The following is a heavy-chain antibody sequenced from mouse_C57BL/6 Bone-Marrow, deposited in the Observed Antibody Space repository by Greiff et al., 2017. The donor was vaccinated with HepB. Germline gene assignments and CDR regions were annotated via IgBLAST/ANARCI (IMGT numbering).Heavy chain of an antibody. D-gene: IGHD2-4*01. V-gene: IGHV1-64*01. CDR3: ARHDYDAHFDY. J-gene: IGHJ2*01. CDR2: IHPNSGST. CDR1: GYTFTSYW. Sequence: QVQLQQSGAELVKPGASVKLSCKASGYTFTSYWMHWVKQRPGQGLEWIGMIHPNSGSTNYNEKFKSKATLTVDKSSSTAYMQLSSLTSEDSAVYYCARHDYDAHFDYWGQGTTLTVSS.